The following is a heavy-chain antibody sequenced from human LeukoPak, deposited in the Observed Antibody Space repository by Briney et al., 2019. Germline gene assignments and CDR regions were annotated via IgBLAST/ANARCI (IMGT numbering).Heavy chain of an antibody. CDR2: ISYDGINK. CDR1: GFTFSSYG. D-gene: IGHD5-12*01. V-gene: IGHV3-30*18. Sequence: GGSLRLSCAASGFTFSSYGMHWVRQAPGKGLEWVAVISYDGINKYYADSMKGRFTISRDNSKNTLYLQMNSLRAEDTAVYYCAKRYTGYEYPLQYWGQGTLVTVSS. CDR3: AKRYTGYEYPLQY. J-gene: IGHJ4*02.